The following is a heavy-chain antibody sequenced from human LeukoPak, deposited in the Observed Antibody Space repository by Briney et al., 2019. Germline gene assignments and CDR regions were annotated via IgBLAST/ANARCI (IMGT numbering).Heavy chain of an antibody. CDR1: GGSFSGYY. V-gene: IGHV4-34*01. Sequence: SETLSLTCAVYGGSFSGYYWSRIRQPPGKGLEWIGEINHSGSTNYNPSLKSRVTISVDTSKNQFSLKLSSVTAADTAVYYCARGPGSYYYDSSGADAFDIWGQGTMVTVSS. CDR3: ARGPGSYYYDSSGADAFDI. D-gene: IGHD3-22*01. J-gene: IGHJ3*02. CDR2: INHSGST.